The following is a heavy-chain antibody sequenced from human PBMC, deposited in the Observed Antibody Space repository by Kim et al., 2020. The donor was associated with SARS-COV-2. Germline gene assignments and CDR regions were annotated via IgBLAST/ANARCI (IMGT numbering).Heavy chain of an antibody. CDR3: ARPRVDTAMVTGQYFDY. Sequence: SETLSLTCTVSGGSISSSSYYWGWIRQPPGKGLEWIGSIYYSGSTYYNPSLKSRVTISVDTSKNQFSLKLSSVTAADTAVYYCARPRVDTAMVTGQYFDYWGQGTLVTVSS. CDR2: IYYSGST. J-gene: IGHJ4*02. V-gene: IGHV4-39*01. CDR1: GGSISSSSYY. D-gene: IGHD5-18*01.